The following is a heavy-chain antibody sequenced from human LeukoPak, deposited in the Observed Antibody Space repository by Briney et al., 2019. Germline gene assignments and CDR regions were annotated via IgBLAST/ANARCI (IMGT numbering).Heavy chain of an antibody. D-gene: IGHD3-22*01. CDR3: ARDGAYYDSSGYREVYETDY. V-gene: IGHV3-7*01. Sequence: GGSLRLSCAASGFTFSSYWMSWVRQAPGKGLEWVANIKQDGSEKYYVDSVKGRFTISRDNAKNSLYLQMNSLRAEDTAVYYCARDGAYYDSSGYREVYETDYWGQGTLVTVSS. CDR1: GFTFSSYW. J-gene: IGHJ4*02. CDR2: IKQDGSEK.